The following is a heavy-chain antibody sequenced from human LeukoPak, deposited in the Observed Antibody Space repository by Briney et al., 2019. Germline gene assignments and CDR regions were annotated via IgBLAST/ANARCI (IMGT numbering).Heavy chain of an antibody. CDR1: GFTFSSYW. J-gene: IGHJ6*02. D-gene: IGHD6-13*01. CDR3: ARSAADGYYGMDV. CDR2: INSDGSST. V-gene: IGHV3-74*01. Sequence: GGSLRLSCAASGFTFSSYWMHWVRQAPGKGLVWVSRINSDGSSTSYADSVKGRFTISRDNAKNTLYLQMNSLRAEDTAVYYCARSAADGYYGMDVWGQGTTVTVSS.